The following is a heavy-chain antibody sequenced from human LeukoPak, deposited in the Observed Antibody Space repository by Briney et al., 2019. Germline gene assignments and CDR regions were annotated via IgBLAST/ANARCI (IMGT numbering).Heavy chain of an antibody. J-gene: IGHJ6*02. CDR2: IYPRDGST. D-gene: IGHD2-15*01. Sequence: ASVKVSCKASGYSFTSNYIHWVRQAPGQGLEWMGMIYPRDGSTSYAQKFQGRVTITADESTSTAYMELSSLRSEDTAVYYCAREDCSGGSCYSQSYYYYGMDVWGQGTTVTVSS. CDR1: GYSFTSNY. CDR3: AREDCSGGSCYSQSYYYYGMDV. V-gene: IGHV1-46*01.